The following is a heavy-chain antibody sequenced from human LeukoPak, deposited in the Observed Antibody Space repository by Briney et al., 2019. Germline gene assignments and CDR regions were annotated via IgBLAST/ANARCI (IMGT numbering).Heavy chain of an antibody. CDR3: ARDVKRGYSYGYLDYYYGMDV. Sequence: SETLSHTCAVYGGSFSGYYWSWIRQPPGKGLEWIGEINHSGSTNYNPSLKSRVTISVDTSKNQFSLKLSSVTAADTAVYYCARDVKRGYSYGYLDYYYGMDVWGQGTTVTVSS. CDR2: INHSGST. V-gene: IGHV4-34*01. CDR1: GGSFSGYY. J-gene: IGHJ6*02. D-gene: IGHD5-18*01.